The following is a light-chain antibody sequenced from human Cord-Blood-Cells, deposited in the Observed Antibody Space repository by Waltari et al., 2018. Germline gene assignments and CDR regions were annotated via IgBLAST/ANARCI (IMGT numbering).Light chain of an antibody. CDR3: SSYTSSSTRV. CDR1: SSDVGGSNY. Sequence: QSALTQPASVSVSPGQSITISCTGTSSDVGGSNYVSWYQQHPGKAPKLMNYEVSNRPSGVSNRFSGSKSRNTASLTNSGLRAEDEADYYCSSYTSSSTRVFGGGTKLTVL. CDR2: EVS. J-gene: IGLJ2*01. V-gene: IGLV2-14*01.